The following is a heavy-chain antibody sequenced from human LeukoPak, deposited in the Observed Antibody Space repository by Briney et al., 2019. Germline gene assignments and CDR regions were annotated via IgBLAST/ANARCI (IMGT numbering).Heavy chain of an antibody. CDR2: INPSGGST. D-gene: IGHD6-13*01. V-gene: IGHV1-46*01. CDR1: GYTFTNYY. J-gene: IGHJ6*03. CDR3: ARDGRRAATSSGYYYYYYMDV. Sequence: EASVKVSCKASGYTFTNYYIHWVRQAPGQGLECMGIINPSGGSTSYAQKFQGRVTMTRDMSTSTVYMELSSLRSEDTAVYYCARDGRRAATSSGYYYYYYMDVWGKGTTVTVSS.